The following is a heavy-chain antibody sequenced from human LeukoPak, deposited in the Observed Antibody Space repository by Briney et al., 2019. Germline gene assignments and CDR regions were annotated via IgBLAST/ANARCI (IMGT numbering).Heavy chain of an antibody. V-gene: IGHV1-2*04. J-gene: IGHJ4*02. CDR2: INPNSGGT. Sequence: ASVKVSCKASGYTFTGYYMHWVRQAPGQGLEWMGWINPNSGGTNYAQKFQGWVTMTRDTSISTAYMELSRLRSDDTAVYYCARALTYYYDSSGYYNLGYWGQGTLVTVSS. CDR1: GYTFTGYY. D-gene: IGHD3-22*01. CDR3: ARALTYYYDSSGYYNLGY.